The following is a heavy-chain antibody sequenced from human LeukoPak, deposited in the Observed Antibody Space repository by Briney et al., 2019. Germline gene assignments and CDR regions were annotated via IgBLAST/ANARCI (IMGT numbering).Heavy chain of an antibody. V-gene: IGHV1-69*04. CDR1: GGTFSSYA. CDR2: IIPILGIA. CDR3: ARLGLAVAGIYFVY. J-gene: IGHJ4*02. Sequence: GASVKVSCKASGGTFSSYAISWVRQAPGQGLEWMGRIIPILGIANYAQKFQGRVTITADKSTSTAYMELSSLRSEDTAVYYCARLGLAVAGIYFVYWGQGTLVTVSS. D-gene: IGHD6-19*01.